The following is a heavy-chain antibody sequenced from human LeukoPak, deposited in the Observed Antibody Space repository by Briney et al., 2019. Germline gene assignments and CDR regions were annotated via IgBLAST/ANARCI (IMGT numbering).Heavy chain of an antibody. J-gene: IGHJ6*02. CDR1: GGSVSSHY. Sequence: SETLSLTCTVSGGSVSSHYWSWIRRPPGRGLEWIAYLSHSGSSDSNPSLTSRVTTLVDTSKNQFSLKLTSVTAADTAVYYCARFGYVETKVVSPIKYYFAMDVWGQGTTATVSS. V-gene: IGHV4-59*02. CDR3: ARFGYVETKVVSPIKYYFAMDV. D-gene: IGHD4-23*01. CDR2: LSHSGSS.